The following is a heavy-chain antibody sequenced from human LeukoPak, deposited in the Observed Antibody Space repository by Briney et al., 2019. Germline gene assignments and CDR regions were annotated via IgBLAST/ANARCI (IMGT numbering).Heavy chain of an antibody. CDR2: ISGSGVST. Sequence: GGSLRLSCAASGFRFSSYAMSWVRQAPGKGLEWVSAISGSGVSTYYADSVKGRFTISRDNANNSLYLQVNSLRAEDTAVYYCARVPGDYWGQGTLVTVSS. CDR1: GFRFSSYA. CDR3: ARVPGDY. V-gene: IGHV3-23*01. J-gene: IGHJ4*02.